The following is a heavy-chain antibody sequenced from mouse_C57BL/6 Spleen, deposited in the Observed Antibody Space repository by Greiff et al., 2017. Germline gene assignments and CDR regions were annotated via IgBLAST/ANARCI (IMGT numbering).Heavy chain of an antibody. CDR1: GYAFSSYW. Sequence: VQLQQSGAELVKPGASVKISCKASGYAFSSYWMNWVKQRPGKGLEWIGQIYPGDGDTNYNGKFKGKATLTADKSSSTAYMQLSSLTSEDSAVYFCARNYGNSYAMDYGGQGTSVTVSS. CDR2: IYPGDGDT. V-gene: IGHV1-80*01. CDR3: ARNYGNSYAMDY. D-gene: IGHD2-1*01. J-gene: IGHJ4*01.